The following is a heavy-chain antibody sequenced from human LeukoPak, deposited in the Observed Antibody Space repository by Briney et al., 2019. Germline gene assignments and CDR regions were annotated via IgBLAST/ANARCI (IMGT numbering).Heavy chain of an antibody. CDR2: INPNSGGT. Sequence: GASVKVSCKASGYTFTGYYMHWVRQAPGQGLEWMGWINPNSGGTNYAQKFQGWVTMTRDTSISTAYMELSRLRSDDTAVYYCARGGGYCSSTSCYAGVAFDIWGQGTMVTVSS. D-gene: IGHD2-2*01. CDR3: ARGGGYCSSTSCYAGVAFDI. J-gene: IGHJ3*02. V-gene: IGHV1-2*04. CDR1: GYTFTGYY.